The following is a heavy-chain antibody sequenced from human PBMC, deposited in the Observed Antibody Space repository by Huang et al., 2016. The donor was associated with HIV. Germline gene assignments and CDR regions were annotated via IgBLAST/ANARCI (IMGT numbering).Heavy chain of an antibody. J-gene: IGHJ4*02. Sequence: GQGLEWMGKINPSGGSTTYAQKFQGRFTMTRDTSTTTVHMELNSLRSEDTAVYYCARDSYGSGSYHNVPYYFDYWGQGALVTVSS. CDR3: ARDSYGSGSYHNVPYYFDY. D-gene: IGHD3-10*01. CDR2: INPSGGST. V-gene: IGHV1-46*01.